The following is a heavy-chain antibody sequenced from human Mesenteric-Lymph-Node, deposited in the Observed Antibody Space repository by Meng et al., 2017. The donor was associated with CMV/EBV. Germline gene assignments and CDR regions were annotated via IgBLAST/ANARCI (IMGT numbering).Heavy chain of an antibody. CDR3: ARGYSTSSGVDY. CDR2: IYYSGSS. V-gene: IGHV4-39*07. CDR1: GSSISSNTYS. J-gene: IGHJ4*02. D-gene: IGHD1-26*01. Sequence: TVSGSSISSNTYSWGWIRQPPGKGLEWIGNIYYSGSSYSNPSLKSRVTIIVDIFKSQFSLKLTSVTAADTAVYYCARGYSTSSGVDYWGQGTLVTVSS.